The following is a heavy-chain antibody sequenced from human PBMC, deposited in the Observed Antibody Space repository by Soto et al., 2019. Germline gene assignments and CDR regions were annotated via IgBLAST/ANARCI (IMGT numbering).Heavy chain of an antibody. CDR3: VVRHRSAYYVE. CDR2: ISSNGGNT. Sequence: EVQLVESGGDLVQPGGSLRLSCAASGFTLSSSPMHWVRHTPGKRPEYVSSISSNGGNTSYSDSVQSRFTISRDNSKNTLDLQMGSLRTEVIAVYHCVVRHRSAYYVEWGKGDQVTVSS. V-gene: IGHV3-64*07. J-gene: IGHJ1*01. D-gene: IGHD3-22*01. CDR1: GFTLSSSP.